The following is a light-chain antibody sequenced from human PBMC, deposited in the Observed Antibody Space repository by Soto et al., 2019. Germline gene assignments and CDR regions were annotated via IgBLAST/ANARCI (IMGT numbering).Light chain of an antibody. J-gene: IGKJ1*01. CDR1: QSVDIN. Sequence: EIVLTQSPATLSVSPGERVTLSCRASQSVDINLAWYQQKPGQAPRLLIYDASNRATGIPARFSGSGSGTDFTLTISSLEPEDFAVYYCQQRSNWPWTFGQGTKV. CDR3: QQRSNWPWT. CDR2: DAS. V-gene: IGKV3-11*01.